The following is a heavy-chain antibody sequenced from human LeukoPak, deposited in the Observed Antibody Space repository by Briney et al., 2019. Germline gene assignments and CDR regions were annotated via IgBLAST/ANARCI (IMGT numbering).Heavy chain of an antibody. CDR1: GGSISSSTYY. CDR2: IYYSGST. CDR3: ARDRPGPGTRISYYYYMDV. D-gene: IGHD6-13*01. J-gene: IGHJ6*03. Sequence: SETLSLTCTVSGGSISSSTYYWGWIRQPPGKGLEWIGSIYYSGSTYYNPSLKSRVTISVDTSKNQFSLKLSSVTAADTAVYYCARDRPGPGTRISYYYYMDVWGKGTTVTVSS. V-gene: IGHV4-39*07.